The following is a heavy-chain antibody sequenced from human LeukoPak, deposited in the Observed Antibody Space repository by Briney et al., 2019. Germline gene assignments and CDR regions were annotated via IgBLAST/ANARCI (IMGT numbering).Heavy chain of an antibody. CDR1: GFTFSSYS. Sequence: TGGSLRLSCAASGFTFSSYSMNWVRQAPGKGLEWVSSISSSSSYIYYADSVKGRFTISRDNAKNSLYLQMNSLRAEDTAVYYCPRVVTMIVVVTNDAFDIWGQGTMVTVSS. J-gene: IGHJ3*02. CDR3: PRVVTMIVVVTNDAFDI. CDR2: ISSSSSYI. V-gene: IGHV3-21*01. D-gene: IGHD3-22*01.